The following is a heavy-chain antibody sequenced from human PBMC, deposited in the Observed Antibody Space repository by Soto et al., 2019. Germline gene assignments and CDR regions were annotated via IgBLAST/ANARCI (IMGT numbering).Heavy chain of an antibody. CDR3: AKDRTEGKSIAYDFDT. Sequence: PGGSLRLSCAASGFTFSSYGMHWVRQAPGKGLGWVAHISYDGSNEYYADSVEGRVTISRDNSKNPLNLQMNSLRAEDTAVYYCAKDRTEGKSIAYDFDTWGLGKMVTV. CDR1: GFTFSSYG. D-gene: IGHD2-21*01. CDR2: ISYDGSNE. J-gene: IGHJ3*02. V-gene: IGHV3-30*18.